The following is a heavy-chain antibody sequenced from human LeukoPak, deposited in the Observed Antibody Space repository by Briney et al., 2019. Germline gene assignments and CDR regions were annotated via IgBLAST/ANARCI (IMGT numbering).Heavy chain of an antibody. V-gene: IGHV3-23*01. D-gene: IGHD3-10*01. CDR2: ISGSGGNT. Sequence: GGSLRLSCAASGFTFNNYAMNWVRQAPGKGLEWVSSISGSGGNTYYADSVKGRFTISRDNSKNTLYLQMNSLRAEDTAVYYCARASYGSGAIYYYYYMDVWGKGTTVTISS. CDR1: GFTFNNYA. CDR3: ARASYGSGAIYYYYYMDV. J-gene: IGHJ6*03.